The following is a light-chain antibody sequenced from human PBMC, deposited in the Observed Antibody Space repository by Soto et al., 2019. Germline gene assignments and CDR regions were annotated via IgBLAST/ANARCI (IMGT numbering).Light chain of an antibody. CDR2: DDS. CDR1: SLGSKS. J-gene: IGLJ1*01. V-gene: IGLV3-21*02. CDR3: ATWDSSLRADV. Sequence: SYELTQPPSVSVAPGQTARISCGGHSLGSKSVHWYQQKPGQAPALVVYDDSDRPSEIPERLSGSNSGNTATLTISRVEAGDEADYYCATWDSSLRADVFGAGTKVTVL.